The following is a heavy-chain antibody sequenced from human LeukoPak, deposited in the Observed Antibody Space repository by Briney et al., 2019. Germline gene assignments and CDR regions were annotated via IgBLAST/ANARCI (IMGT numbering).Heavy chain of an antibody. Sequence: GGSLRLSCAASGFTFSSYWMSWVRQAPGKGLEWVANIKQDGSEKYYVDSVKGRFTISRDNAKNSLYLQMNSLRAEDTAVYYCARVSDTRNYYYYCMDVWGQGTTVTVSS. CDR2: IKQDGSEK. CDR1: GFTFSSYW. V-gene: IGHV3-7*01. CDR3: ARVSDTRNYYYYCMDV. D-gene: IGHD5-18*01. J-gene: IGHJ6*02.